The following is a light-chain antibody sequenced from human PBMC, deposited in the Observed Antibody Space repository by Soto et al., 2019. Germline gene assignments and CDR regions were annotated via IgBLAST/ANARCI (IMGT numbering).Light chain of an antibody. J-gene: IGKJ4*01. V-gene: IGKV1-39*01. Sequence: DIKNTLSPSYPPAHDRDSVTITCLASQSIYDSLHWSPHKPGQAPTVLIYAASSLQDGVPARFGGSGSWTDFTLTISNLQPEDCAIYYCQQSFSIPLTFGGGTKVDIK. CDR1: QSIYDS. CDR3: QQSFSIPLT. CDR2: AAS.